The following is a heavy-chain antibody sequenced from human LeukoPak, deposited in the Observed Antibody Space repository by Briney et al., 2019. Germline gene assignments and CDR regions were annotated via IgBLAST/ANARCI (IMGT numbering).Heavy chain of an antibody. CDR2: INSDGSST. CDR3: AGPNYGWYFDL. Sequence: GGSLRLSCAASGFTFNTYWIHWVRQAPGKGLVWVSRINSDGSSTTYADSVKGRFTISRDNAKNTLYLQMNSLRAEDTAVYYCAGPNYGWYFDLWGRGTLVTVSS. J-gene: IGHJ2*01. V-gene: IGHV3-74*01. CDR1: GFTFNTYW. D-gene: IGHD3-16*01.